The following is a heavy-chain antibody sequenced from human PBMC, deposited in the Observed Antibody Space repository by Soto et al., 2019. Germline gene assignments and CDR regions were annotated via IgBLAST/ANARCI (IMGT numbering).Heavy chain of an antibody. CDR2: IYYSGST. Sequence: SETLSLTCTVSGGSISSYYWSWIRQPPGKGLEWIGYIYYSGSTNYNPSLKGRVTISVDTSKNQFSLKLSSVTAADTAVYYCARERATYYYDSSGHYFDYWGQGTLVTVSS. V-gene: IGHV4-59*01. CDR3: ARERATYYYDSSGHYFDY. D-gene: IGHD3-22*01. CDR1: GGSISSYY. J-gene: IGHJ4*02.